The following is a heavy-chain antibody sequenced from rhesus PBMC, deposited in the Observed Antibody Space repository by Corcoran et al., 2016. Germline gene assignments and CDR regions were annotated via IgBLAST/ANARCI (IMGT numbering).Heavy chain of an antibody. D-gene: IGHD5-12*01. CDR1: GGSISSSY. CDR3: VRDRGSVDTPNRFDV. CDR2: IYGRGSSP. Sequence: QLQLQESGPGLVKPSETLSVTCAVSGGSISSSYWSWIRQAPGKGLEWIGYIYGRGSSPNYNPPLKSRVTLSVDTSKNQFSLKLSSVTAADTAVYYCVRDRGSVDTPNRFDVWGPGVLVTVSS. J-gene: IGHJ5-1*01. V-gene: IGHV4-169*02.